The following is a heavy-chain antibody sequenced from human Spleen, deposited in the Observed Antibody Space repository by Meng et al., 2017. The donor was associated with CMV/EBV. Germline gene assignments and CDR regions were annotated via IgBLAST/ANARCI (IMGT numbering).Heavy chain of an antibody. Sequence: SGFTFSSYGMHWVRQAPGKGLEWVAVISYDGSNKYYADSVKGRFTISRDNSKNTLYLQMNSLRAEDTAVYYCAKDGGGGYDSQLDYWGQGTLVTVSS. CDR3: AKDGGGGYDSQLDY. J-gene: IGHJ4*02. D-gene: IGHD5-12*01. CDR1: GFTFSSYG. CDR2: ISYDGSNK. V-gene: IGHV3-30*18.